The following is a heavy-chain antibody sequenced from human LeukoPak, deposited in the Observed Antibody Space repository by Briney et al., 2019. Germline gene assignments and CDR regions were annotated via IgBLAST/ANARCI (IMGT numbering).Heavy chain of an antibody. CDR3: ARGGYYDSSGYYDHDY. CDR2: IYSSGST. D-gene: IGHD3-22*01. Sequence: SETLSLTCTVSGGSISSYYWSWIRQPAGKGLEWIGRIYSSGSTNYNPSLKSRVTMSVDMSKNQFSLKLSSVTAADTAVYYCARGGYYDSSGYYDHDYWGQGTLVTVSS. CDR1: GGSISSYY. J-gene: IGHJ4*02. V-gene: IGHV4-4*07.